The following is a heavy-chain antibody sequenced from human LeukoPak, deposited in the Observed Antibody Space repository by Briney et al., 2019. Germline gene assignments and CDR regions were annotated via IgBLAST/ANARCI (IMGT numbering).Heavy chain of an antibody. CDR3: ARDLRDGRYYDSSGYY. CDR1: GGTFSSYA. D-gene: IGHD3-22*01. J-gene: IGHJ4*02. CDR2: IIPILGIA. Sequence: ASVKVSCKASGGTFSSYAISWVRQAPGQGLEWMGRIIPILGIANYAQKFQGRVTITADESTSTAYMELSSLRSEDTAVYYCARDLRDGRYYDSSGYYWGQGTLVTVSS. V-gene: IGHV1-69*04.